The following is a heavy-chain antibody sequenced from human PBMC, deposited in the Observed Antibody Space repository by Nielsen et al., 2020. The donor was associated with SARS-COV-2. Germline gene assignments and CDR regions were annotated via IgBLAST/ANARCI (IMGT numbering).Heavy chain of an antibody. D-gene: IGHD2-15*01. Sequence: ASVKVSCKASGYTFSSHGISWVRQAPGQGLEWVGWINGKTGNTKYGQKFQDRVTMTIDTSTSAAFLEVRSLRSDDTAVYYCARVDGHCSGGSCYSGVYWGQGTLVTVSS. CDR2: INGKTGNT. J-gene: IGHJ4*02. CDR3: ARVDGHCSGGSCYSGVY. V-gene: IGHV1-18*01. CDR1: GYTFSSHG.